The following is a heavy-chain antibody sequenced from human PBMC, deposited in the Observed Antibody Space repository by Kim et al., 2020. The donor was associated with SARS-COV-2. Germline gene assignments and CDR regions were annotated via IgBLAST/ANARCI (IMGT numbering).Heavy chain of an antibody. Sequence: SVKVSCKASGGTFSSYAISWVRQAPGQGLEWMGGIIPIFGTANYAQKFQGRVTITADESTSTAYMELSSLRSEDTAAYYCARVSGYDFWSGFDYWGQGTRVTVSS. V-gene: IGHV1-69*13. CDR1: GGTFSSYA. CDR2: IIPIFGTA. CDR3: ARVSGYDFWSGFDY. D-gene: IGHD3-3*01. J-gene: IGHJ4*02.